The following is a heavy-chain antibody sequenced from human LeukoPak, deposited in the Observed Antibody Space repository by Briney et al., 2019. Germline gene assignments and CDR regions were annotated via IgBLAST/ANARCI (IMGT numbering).Heavy chain of an antibody. CDR1: GGSISSYY. D-gene: IGHD3-22*01. J-gene: IGHJ4*02. V-gene: IGHV4-59*01. CDR3: VRDHYYNSSGYTFGY. CDR2: IYSSGST. Sequence: SETLSLTCTVSGGSISSYYWSWIRQPPGKGLEWIGYIYSSGSTNYNPSLKGRVTISVDTSKNQFSLKLSSVTAADTAVYYCVRDHYYNSSGYTFGYWGQGTLVTVSS.